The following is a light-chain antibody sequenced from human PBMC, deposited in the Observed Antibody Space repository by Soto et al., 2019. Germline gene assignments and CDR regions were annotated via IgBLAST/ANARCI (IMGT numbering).Light chain of an antibody. V-gene: IGKV3-20*01. J-gene: IGKJ1*01. CDR1: QSVSSNY. CDR3: QQYGSSPWT. Sequence: EIVLTQSPGTLSLSPGERATLSCRASQSVSSNYLGWYQQKPGQAPRLLIYAASSRATGIPDRFSDSGSGTDFTLTISRLEPEDFAVYYCQQYGSSPWTFGQGTKVEIK. CDR2: AAS.